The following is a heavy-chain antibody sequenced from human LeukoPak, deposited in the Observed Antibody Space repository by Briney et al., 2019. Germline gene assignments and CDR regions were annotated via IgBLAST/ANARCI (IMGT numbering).Heavy chain of an antibody. CDR2: LYYDGRT. V-gene: IGHV4-39*07. Sequence: PSETLSLTCTVFGDSVSSSNYYWAWFRQPPGKGLDWIGSLYYDGRTYYSPSLESRVTMSIDKSRNQISLKMRDLTAADTAVYYCTRSGALLNKGGAWFDPWGRGTLVTVSS. D-gene: IGHD1-26*01. J-gene: IGHJ5*02. CDR1: GDSVSSSNYY. CDR3: TRSGALLNKGGAWFDP.